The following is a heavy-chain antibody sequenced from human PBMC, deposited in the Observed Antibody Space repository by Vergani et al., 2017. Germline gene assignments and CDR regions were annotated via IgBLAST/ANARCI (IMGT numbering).Heavy chain of an antibody. Sequence: QVQLQQWGAGLLKPSETLSLTCAVYGGSFSGYYWSWIRQPPGKGLEWIGEINHSGSTNYNPSLKSRVTISVDTSKNQFSLKLSSVTAADTAVYYCARGRSGRYCSSSSCYVYGGQGTLVTVSS. CDR1: GGSFSGYY. J-gene: IGHJ4*02. V-gene: IGHV4-34*01. CDR3: ARGRSGRYCSSSSCYVY. CDR2: INHSGST. D-gene: IGHD2-2*01.